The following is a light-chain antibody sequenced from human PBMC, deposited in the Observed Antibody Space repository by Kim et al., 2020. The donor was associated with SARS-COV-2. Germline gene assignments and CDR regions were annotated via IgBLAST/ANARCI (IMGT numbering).Light chain of an antibody. CDR3: QQYGSAPT. J-gene: IGKJ4*01. CDR2: GAS. V-gene: IGKV3-20*01. Sequence: LSPGESATLSCRASQSVSSSYLAWYQQKPGQAPRLLIYGASSRATGIPDRFSGSGSGTDFTLTISRLEPEDFEVYYCQQYGSAPTFGGGTKVDIK. CDR1: QSVSSSY.